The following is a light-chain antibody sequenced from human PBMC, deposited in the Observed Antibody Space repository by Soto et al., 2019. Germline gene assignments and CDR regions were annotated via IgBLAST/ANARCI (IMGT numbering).Light chain of an antibody. CDR1: QSISYW. CDR3: KQYDGYPGLL. Sequence: DIQLTQSPSTLSASVGDRVTITCRASQSISYWLAWYQQKPGKAPKLLIYTASNLNSGVPSRFSGSGSGTEFTLTIGTLQPDDFATYPGKQYDGYPGLLFGEGTKVEIK. J-gene: IGKJ4*01. V-gene: IGKV1-5*03. CDR2: TAS.